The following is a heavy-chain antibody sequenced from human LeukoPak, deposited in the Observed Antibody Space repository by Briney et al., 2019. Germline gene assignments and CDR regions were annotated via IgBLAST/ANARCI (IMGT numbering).Heavy chain of an antibody. V-gene: IGHV3-7*01. D-gene: IGHD6-13*01. CDR1: GFAFNTYW. CDR3: ARDGWGSSWYSPLTDY. CDR2: IKEDGSEK. Sequence: GGSLRLSCAASGFAFNTYWMSWVRQAPGKGLEWVANIKEDGSEKRYVDSVRGRFTISRDNAKKSLYLEINSVRAEDTAVYYCARDGWGSSWYSPLTDYWGQGTLVTGSS. J-gene: IGHJ4*02.